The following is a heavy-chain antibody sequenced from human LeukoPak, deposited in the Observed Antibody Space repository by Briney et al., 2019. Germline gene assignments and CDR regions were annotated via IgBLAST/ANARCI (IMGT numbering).Heavy chain of an antibody. CDR1: GFTVSSNY. J-gene: IGHJ6*02. V-gene: IGHV3-66*01. CDR2: IYSGGST. D-gene: IGHD2-21*01. Sequence: GGSLRLSCAASGFTVSSNYMSWVRQAPGKGLEWVSVIYSGGSTYYADSVKGRFTISRDNSKNTLYLQMNSLRAEDTAVYYCARDRRLVARGMDVWGQGTTVTVSS. CDR3: ARDRRLVARGMDV.